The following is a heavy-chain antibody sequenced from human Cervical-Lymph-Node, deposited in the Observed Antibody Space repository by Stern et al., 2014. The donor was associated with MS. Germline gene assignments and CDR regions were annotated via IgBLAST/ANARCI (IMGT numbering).Heavy chain of an antibody. J-gene: IGHJ4*02. CDR1: GFSFSSFG. D-gene: IGHD3-9*01. V-gene: IGHV3-33*01. CDR3: AREILTGYYYYFDS. CDR2: IWSDVTHK. Sequence: VQLVESGGGVVKPGRSLTLSCSASGFSFSSFGMHWVRQAPGKGLEWVAFIWSDVTHKLCGDSVKGRFTISRDNSKNTLFLQLNALRAEDTAVYFCAREILTGYYYYFDSWGQGTLVTVSS.